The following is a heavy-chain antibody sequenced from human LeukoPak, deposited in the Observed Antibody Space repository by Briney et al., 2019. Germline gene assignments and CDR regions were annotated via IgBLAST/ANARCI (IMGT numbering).Heavy chain of an antibody. V-gene: IGHV4-59*01. CDR2: IYYSGST. Sequence: SETLSLTCTVSGGSISSYYWSWIRQPPGKGLEWIGYIYYSGSTNYNPSLKSRVTTSVDTSKNQFSLKLCSVTAADTAVYYCARETSQKGAHYMDVWGKGTTVTISS. CDR1: GGSISSYY. J-gene: IGHJ6*03. CDR3: ARETSQKGAHYMDV. D-gene: IGHD3-16*01.